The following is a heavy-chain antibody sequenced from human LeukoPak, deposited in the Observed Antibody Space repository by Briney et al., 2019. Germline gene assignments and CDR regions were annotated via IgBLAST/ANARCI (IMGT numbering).Heavy chain of an antibody. CDR2: VWYDGRNK. D-gene: IGHD2-2*01. V-gene: IGHV3-33*01. J-gene: IGHJ4*02. CDR1: GFTFRNYG. Sequence: GRSLRLSCGASGFTFRNYGMHWVRQAPGKGLEWVAVVWYDGRNKYYADSVKGRFTISRDNSKNTLYLQMDTLRAEDTAVYCCARGGCGITSCYDYWGQGTLVTVSS. CDR3: ARGGCGITSCYDY.